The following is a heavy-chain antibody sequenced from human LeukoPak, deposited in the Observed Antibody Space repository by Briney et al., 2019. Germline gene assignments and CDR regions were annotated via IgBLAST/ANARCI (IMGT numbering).Heavy chain of an antibody. CDR3: ARNRMITMVRGENWFDP. Sequence: SETLSLTCTVSGGSLSSGSYYWSWIRQPAGKGLEWIGRIYTSGSTNYNTSLKSRVTISVDTSKNQFSLKLSSVTAADTAVYYCARNRMITMVRGENWFDPWGQGTLVTVSS. D-gene: IGHD3-10*01. J-gene: IGHJ5*02. CDR2: IYTSGST. V-gene: IGHV4-61*02. CDR1: GGSLSSGSYY.